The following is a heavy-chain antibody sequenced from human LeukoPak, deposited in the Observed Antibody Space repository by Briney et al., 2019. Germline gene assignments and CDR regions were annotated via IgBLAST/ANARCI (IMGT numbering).Heavy chain of an antibody. D-gene: IGHD6-13*01. J-gene: IGHJ4*02. Sequence: SVKVSCKASGGTFSSYDMRWVRQAPGQGLEWMGMIIPIFGTANYAQKFQGRVTITTDESTSTAYMELSSLRSEDTAVYYCARISLESSSKAGIDYWGQGTPVTVSS. CDR3: ARISLESSSKAGIDY. V-gene: IGHV1-69*05. CDR2: IIPIFGTA. CDR1: GGTFSSYD.